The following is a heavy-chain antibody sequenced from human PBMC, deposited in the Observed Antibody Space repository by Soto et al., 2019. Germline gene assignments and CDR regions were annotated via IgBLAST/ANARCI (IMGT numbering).Heavy chain of an antibody. CDR2: IYDGGRT. CDR1: GGSISTVDYW. Sequence: QVQLQESGPGLVKPSQTLSLTCTVSGGSISTVDYWWSWIRQSPDMGLEWIGHIYDGGRTYNNPSLESRFTMSVETSKGQLSLTLSSVSAADTAVYYCARGPSGDKVDSWGQGTLVTVSS. CDR3: ARGPSGDKVDS. J-gene: IGHJ4*02. D-gene: IGHD7-27*01. V-gene: IGHV4-30-4*01.